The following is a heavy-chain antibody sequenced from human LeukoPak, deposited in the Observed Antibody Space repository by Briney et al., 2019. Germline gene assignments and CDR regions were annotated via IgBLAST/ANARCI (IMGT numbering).Heavy chain of an antibody. J-gene: IGHJ4*02. CDR1: GGSISSSSYY. CDR2: IYYSGST. Sequence: SETLSLTCTVSGGSISSSSYYWGWIRQPPGKGLEWIGSIYYSGSTYYNPSLKSRVTISVDTSKNQFSLKLSSVTAADTAVYYCARHSAAGIPRLYYFDYWGQGTLVTVSS. V-gene: IGHV4-39*01. CDR3: ARHSAAGIPRLYYFDY. D-gene: IGHD6-13*01.